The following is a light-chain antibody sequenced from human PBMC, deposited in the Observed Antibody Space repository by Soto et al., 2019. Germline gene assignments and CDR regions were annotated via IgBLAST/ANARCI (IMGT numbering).Light chain of an antibody. CDR2: DAS. CDR3: QRYGG. Sequence: EIVLTQSPATLSLSPGERATLSCRASQSVFSSLAWYQQKPGQAPRLLIYDASNRATGIPARFSGSGSGTDFTLTISRLEPEDFAVYYCQRYGGFGQGTKVDIK. J-gene: IGKJ1*01. CDR1: QSVFSS. V-gene: IGKV3-11*01.